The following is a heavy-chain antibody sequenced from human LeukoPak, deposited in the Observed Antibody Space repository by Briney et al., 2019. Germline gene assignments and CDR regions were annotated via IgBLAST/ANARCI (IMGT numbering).Heavy chain of an antibody. D-gene: IGHD4-17*01. V-gene: IGHV4-39*01. CDR2: IYYSGST. Sequence: PSETLSLTCTVSGGSISSSSYYWGWIRQPPGKGLEWIGSIYYSGSTYYNPSLKSRVTISVDTSKNQFSLKLSSVTAADTAVYYCARPRTVTTPRAWFDPWGQGTLVTVSS. CDR3: ARPRTVTTPRAWFDP. J-gene: IGHJ5*02. CDR1: GGSISSSSYY.